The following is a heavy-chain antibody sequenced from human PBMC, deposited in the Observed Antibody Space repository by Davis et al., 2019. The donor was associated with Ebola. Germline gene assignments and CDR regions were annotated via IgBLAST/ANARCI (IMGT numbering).Heavy chain of an antibody. J-gene: IGHJ4*02. CDR2: ISSNGGST. D-gene: IGHD6-19*01. V-gene: IGHV3-64D*06. CDR3: VKDATLPIAVAGAYFDY. CDR1: GFTFSSYA. Sequence: GESLKISCSASGFTFSSYAMHWVRQAPGKGLEYVSAISSNGGSTYYADSVKGRFTISRDNSKNTLYLQMSSLRAEDTAVYYCVKDATLPIAVAGAYFDYWGQGTLVTVSS.